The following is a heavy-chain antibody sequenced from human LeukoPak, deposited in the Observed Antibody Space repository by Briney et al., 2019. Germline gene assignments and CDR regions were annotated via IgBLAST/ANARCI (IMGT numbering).Heavy chain of an antibody. CDR1: GYTFTGYY. J-gene: IGHJ5*02. V-gene: IGHV1-2*02. D-gene: IGHD6-13*01. CDR2: INPNSGGT. CDR3: ARASSSWYSSYNWFDP. Sequence: GASVKVSCKASGYTFTGYYMHWVRQAPGQGLEWMGWINPNSGGTNYAQKFQGRVTMTRDTSISTAYMELSRLRSDDTAVYYYARASSSWYSSYNWFDPWGQGTLVTVSS.